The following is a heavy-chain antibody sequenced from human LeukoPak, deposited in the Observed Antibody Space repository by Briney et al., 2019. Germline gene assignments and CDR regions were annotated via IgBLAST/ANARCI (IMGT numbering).Heavy chain of an antibody. CDR3: ASYLWFGELLSYAFDI. CDR1: GLTFSGFA. V-gene: IGHV3-23*01. CDR2: ISGSGGST. D-gene: IGHD3-10*01. J-gene: IGHJ3*02. Sequence: GGSLRLSCAASGLTFSGFAMSWVRRTPGKGLEWVSGISGSGGSTYYADSVKGRFTISRDNSKNTLYLQMNSLRAEDTAVYYCASYLWFGELLSYAFDIWGQGTMVTVSS.